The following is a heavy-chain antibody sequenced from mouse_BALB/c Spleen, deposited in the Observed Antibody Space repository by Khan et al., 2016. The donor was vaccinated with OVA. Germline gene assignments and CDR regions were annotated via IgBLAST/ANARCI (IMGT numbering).Heavy chain of an antibody. CDR2: IWGDGST. J-gene: IGHJ4*01. CDR1: GFSLTGYG. CDR3: ARAYYANYREAMDY. V-gene: IGHV2-6-7*01. Sequence: QVQLKESGPGLVAPSQSLSITCTVSGFSLTGYGVNWVRQPPGKGLEWLGMIWGDGSTDYNSALKPRLSISKDNSKSQVFLKMNSLQTDDTARDYCARAYYANYREAMDYWGQGTSVTVSS. D-gene: IGHD2-10*01.